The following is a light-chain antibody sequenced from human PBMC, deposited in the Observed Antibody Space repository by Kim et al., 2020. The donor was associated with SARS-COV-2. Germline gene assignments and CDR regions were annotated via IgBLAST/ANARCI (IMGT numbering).Light chain of an antibody. V-gene: IGKV3-20*01. CDR3: QQYGSSPLPLT. CDR2: GAS. J-gene: IGKJ2*01. Sequence: EIVLTQSPGTLSLSPGERATLSCRASQSVSSSYLAWYQQKPGQAPRLLIYGASSRATGIPDRFSGSGSGTDFTLTISRLEPEDFAVYYCQQYGSSPLPLTFGQGTKLEI. CDR1: QSVSSSY.